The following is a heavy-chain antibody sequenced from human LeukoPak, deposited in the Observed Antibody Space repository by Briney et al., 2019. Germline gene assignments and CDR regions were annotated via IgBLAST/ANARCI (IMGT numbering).Heavy chain of an antibody. CDR1: GITFTNYW. CDR3: ASSSYSSSSS. D-gene: IGHD6-6*01. Sequence: GGSLRLSCAASGITFTNYWMIWVRQAPGKGLEWVANISEDGSQKYYVGSVEGRFTISRDNAENSVFLQMNSLRAEDTALYYCASSSYSSSSSWGQGTLVTVSS. CDR2: ISEDGSQK. J-gene: IGHJ5*02. V-gene: IGHV3-7*01.